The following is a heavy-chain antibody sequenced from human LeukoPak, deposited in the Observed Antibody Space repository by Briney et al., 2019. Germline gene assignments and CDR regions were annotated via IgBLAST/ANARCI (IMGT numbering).Heavy chain of an antibody. CDR2: IWYDGSNK. V-gene: IGHV3-33*01. D-gene: IGHD3-22*01. J-gene: IGHJ4*02. CDR1: GFTFSSYG. Sequence: GGSLRLSCAASGFTFSSYGMHWVRQAPGKGLEWVAVIWYDGSNKYYADSVKGRFTISRDNSKNTLYLQMNSLRAEDTAVHYCARDYYDSSGYYYWGQGTLVTVSS. CDR3: ARDYYDSSGYYY.